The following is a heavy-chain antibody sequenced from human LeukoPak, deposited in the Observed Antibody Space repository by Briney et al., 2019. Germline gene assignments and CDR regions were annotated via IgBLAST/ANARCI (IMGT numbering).Heavy chain of an antibody. Sequence: PGGSLRLSCEASGFSFTNFAMAWVRQGPGKGLEWVSRITSDGSSTIYADSVKGRFTISRDNAKSTVYLQMNSLRAEDTAVYFCARDRYYIFDYWGQGAPVTVSS. D-gene: IGHD3-10*01. CDR2: ITSDGSST. CDR1: GFSFTNFA. CDR3: ARDRYYIFDY. J-gene: IGHJ4*02. V-gene: IGHV3-74*01.